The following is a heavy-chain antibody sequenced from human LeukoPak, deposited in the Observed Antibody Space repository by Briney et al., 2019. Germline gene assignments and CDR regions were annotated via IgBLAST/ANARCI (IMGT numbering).Heavy chain of an antibody. CDR1: GFTFSRYW. V-gene: IGHV3-7*01. Sequence: GGSLRLSCAASGFTFSRYWMNWVRQAPGKGLEWVANIKQDGSEKYYVDSVKGRFTISRDNAMNSLYLQMNSLRAEDTAVYYCASSFGPTYYYYYYMDVWGKGTTVTVSS. CDR3: ASSFGPTYYYYYYMDV. CDR2: IKQDGSEK. J-gene: IGHJ6*03. D-gene: IGHD2-15*01.